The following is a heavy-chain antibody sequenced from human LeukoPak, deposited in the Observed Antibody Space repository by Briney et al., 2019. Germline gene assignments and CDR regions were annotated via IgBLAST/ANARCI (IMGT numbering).Heavy chain of an antibody. D-gene: IGHD3-10*01. CDR1: GGTFSSYA. V-gene: IGHV1-69*01. CDR2: IIPIFGTA. Sequence: SVKVSCKASGGTFSSYAISWVRQAPGQGLEWMGGIIPIFGTANYAQKFQGRVTITADESTSTAYMELSSLRSEDTAVYYCARDGSYPPMVRGAEFDPWGQGTLVTVSS. J-gene: IGHJ5*02. CDR3: ARDGSYPPMVRGAEFDP.